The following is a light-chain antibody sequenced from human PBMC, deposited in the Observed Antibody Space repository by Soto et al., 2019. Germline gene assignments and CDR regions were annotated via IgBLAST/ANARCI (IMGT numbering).Light chain of an antibody. CDR1: SSDVGAYNS. CDR2: TVS. V-gene: IGLV2-14*01. Sequence: QSALTQPASVSGSPGQSITISCTGTSSDVGAYNSVSWYQQYPGKAPKLMMYTVSYRPSGVSDRFSGSKSGNTASLTIPGLQTGDEADYYCSSYRSDSTYVFGTGTKLTVL. CDR3: SSYRSDSTYV. J-gene: IGLJ1*01.